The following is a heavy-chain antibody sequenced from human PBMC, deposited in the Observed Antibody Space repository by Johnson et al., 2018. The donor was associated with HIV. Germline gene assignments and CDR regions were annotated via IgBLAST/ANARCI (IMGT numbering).Heavy chain of an antibody. V-gene: IGHV3-30*03. CDR3: ARPQGTGDAFDI. CDR1: GFIFSNHD. CDR2: ISYDGNNK. Sequence: QVQLVESGGGVVQPGRSLRLSCTASGFIFSNHDIDWVRPAPGKGLEWVGHISYDGNNKYYGDSVKGRFTISRDNSKNTLDLQMNNLRTEDSGVYYCARPQGTGDAFDIWGQGTMVTVSS. D-gene: IGHD1-1*01. J-gene: IGHJ3*02.